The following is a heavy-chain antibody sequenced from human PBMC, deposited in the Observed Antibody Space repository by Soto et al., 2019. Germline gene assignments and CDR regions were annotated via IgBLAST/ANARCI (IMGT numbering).Heavy chain of an antibody. Sequence: EVQLVESGGGLVQPGGSLRLSCAASGLTFSDYWMHWVRQAPGKGLVWVSYIKSDGSSTNYADSVKGRFTISRDNAKNTLYLQMDSLRAEDTAVYYCVRGGTFRFFEWARWSFDIWGQGTMVTVSS. V-gene: IGHV3-74*01. D-gene: IGHD3-3*01. CDR3: VRGGTFRFFEWARWSFDI. J-gene: IGHJ3*02. CDR1: GLTFSDYW. CDR2: IKSDGSST.